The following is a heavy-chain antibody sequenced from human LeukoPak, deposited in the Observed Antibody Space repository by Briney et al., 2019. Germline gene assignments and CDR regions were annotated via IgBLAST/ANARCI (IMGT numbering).Heavy chain of an antibody. CDR3: ASSPHQDGDSSYFDY. J-gene: IGHJ4*02. CDR2: IIPILGIA. V-gene: IGHV1-69*02. CDR1: GGTFSSYT. Sequence: SVKVSCKASGGTFSSYTISWVRQAPGQGLEWMGRIIPILGIANYAQKFQGRVTITADKSTSTAYMELSSLRSEDTAVYYCASSPHQDGDSSYFDYWGQGTLVTVSS. D-gene: IGHD5-24*01.